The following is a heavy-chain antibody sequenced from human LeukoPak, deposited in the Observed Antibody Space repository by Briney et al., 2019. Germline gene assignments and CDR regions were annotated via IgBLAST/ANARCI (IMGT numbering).Heavy chain of an antibody. CDR3: AKDDAYYDFWSGYPKQAADYYYYYYMDV. Sequence: GGSLRLSCAASGFTFSSYGMHWVRQAPGKGLEWVAFIRYDGSNKYYADSVKGRFTISRDNSKNTLYLQMNSLRAEDTAVYYCAKDDAYYDFWSGYPKQAADYYYYYYMDVWGKGTTVTVSS. J-gene: IGHJ6*03. D-gene: IGHD3-3*01. CDR2: IRYDGSNK. V-gene: IGHV3-30*02. CDR1: GFTFSSYG.